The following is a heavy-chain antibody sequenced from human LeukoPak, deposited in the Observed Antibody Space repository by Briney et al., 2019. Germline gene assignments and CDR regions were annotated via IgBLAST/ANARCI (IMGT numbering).Heavy chain of an antibody. CDR2: IIPIFRTA. CDR3: AKAEGYCSSTSCPRRGFDP. J-gene: IGHJ5*02. V-gene: IGHV1-69*06. CDR1: GCIFSSYS. Sequence: SVNLSCKASGCIFSSYSISLVRHAPGQCLKRLGGIIPIFRTANYAQKFQGRVTITADKSTSTAYMELSSLRSEDTAVYYCAKAEGYCSSTSCPRRGFDPWGQGTLVTVSS. D-gene: IGHD2-2*01.